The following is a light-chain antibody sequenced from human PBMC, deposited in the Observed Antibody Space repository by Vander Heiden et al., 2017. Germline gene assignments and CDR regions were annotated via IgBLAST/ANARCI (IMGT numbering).Light chain of an antibody. J-gene: IGKJ5*01. CDR1: QSLLHTNGYNY. CDR3: MQALQTPIT. CDR2: LGS. Sequence: DVVMAQSPLALSVTPGEPPSISCRSSQSLLHTNGYNYLDWYLQKPGQSPQLLIYLGSNRASGVPDRFSGSGSGTDFTLKISRVEAEDVGVYYCMQALQTPITFGQGTRLEIK. V-gene: IGKV2-28*01.